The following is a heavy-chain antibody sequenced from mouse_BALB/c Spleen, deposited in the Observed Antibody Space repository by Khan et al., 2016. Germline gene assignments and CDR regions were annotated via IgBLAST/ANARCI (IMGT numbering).Heavy chain of an antibody. CDR3: LRDAMDY. CDR2: VNPNNGAS. J-gene: IGHJ4*01. CDR1: GCSFSGYY. Sequence: IQLVQSGPDLVKPGASVKISCKASGCSFSGYYLDWVKQSHEKSLEWIGRVNPNNGASKYNQKFKGKAILTVDRSSTTAYMELRTLTSEDSAVYYCLRDAMDYWGQGTSVTVSS. V-gene: IGHV1-18*01. D-gene: IGHD3-1*01.